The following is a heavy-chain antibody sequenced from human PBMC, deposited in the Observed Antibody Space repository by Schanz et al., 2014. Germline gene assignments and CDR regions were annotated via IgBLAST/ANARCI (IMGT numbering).Heavy chain of an antibody. Sequence: EVQLLESGGGLVQPGGSLRLSCAGSGFTFSSYAMTWVRQAPGMGLEWVSAISGRDGSTYYADSVRGRFTISRDNSKNTLYLQMNSLRAEDKAVYYCAKGPYYCYYMDFWGNGTTVTVSS. V-gene: IGHV3-23*01. CDR2: ISGRDGST. J-gene: IGHJ6*03. CDR3: AKGPYYCYYMDF. CDR1: GFTFSSYA.